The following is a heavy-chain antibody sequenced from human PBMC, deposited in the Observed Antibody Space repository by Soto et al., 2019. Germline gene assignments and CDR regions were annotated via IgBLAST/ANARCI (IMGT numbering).Heavy chain of an antibody. CDR1: GGSISSSSYY. V-gene: IGHV4-39*01. J-gene: IGHJ6*03. Sequence: SETLSLTCTVSGGSISSSSYYWGWIRQPPGKGLEWIGSIYYSGSTYYNPSLKSRVTISVDTSKNQFSLKLSSVTAADTAVYYCARKPSPLYMDVWGKGTTVTVSS. CDR3: ARKPSPLYMDV. CDR2: IYYSGST.